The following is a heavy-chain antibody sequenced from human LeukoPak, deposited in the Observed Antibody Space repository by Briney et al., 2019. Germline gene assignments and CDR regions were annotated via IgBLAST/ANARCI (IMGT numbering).Heavy chain of an antibody. CDR1: GFTFNNAW. V-gene: IGHV3-15*01. CDR2: IKSNTDGGTT. J-gene: IGHJ4*02. CDR3: TTDVSHVLLWFGELSGGY. D-gene: IGHD3-10*01. Sequence: GGSLRLSCAASGFTFNNAWMSWVRQAPGKGLEWVGRIKSNTDGGTTDYAAPVKGRFTISRDDSKNTLYLQMNSLKTEDTAVYYCTTDVSHVLLWFGELSGGYWGQGTLVTVSS.